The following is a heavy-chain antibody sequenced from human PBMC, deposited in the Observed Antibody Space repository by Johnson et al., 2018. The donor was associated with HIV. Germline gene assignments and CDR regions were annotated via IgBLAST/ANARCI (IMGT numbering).Heavy chain of an antibody. Sequence: QVQVVESGGGVVQPGRSLRLSCVASGFTFSTYGMHWVRQAPGKGLEWVAVIWYDGSNKYYADSVKGRFTISRDNSKNTLYLQMKSLKTEDTAVYYCTTEDAQGSHRNAFDIWGQGTMVTVSS. J-gene: IGHJ3*02. CDR2: IWYDGSNK. CDR1: GFTFSTYG. CDR3: TTEDAQGSHRNAFDI. D-gene: IGHD2-15*01. V-gene: IGHV3-33*01.